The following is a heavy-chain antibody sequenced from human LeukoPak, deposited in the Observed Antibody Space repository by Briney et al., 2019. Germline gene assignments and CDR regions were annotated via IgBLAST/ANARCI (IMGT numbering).Heavy chain of an antibody. Sequence: PGRSLRLSCAASGFTFDDYAMHWVRHAPGKGLEWVSGISWNSGSIGYADSVKGRFTISRDNAKNSLYLQMNSLRAEDTALYYCAKSAAAGRYYYGMGVWGQGTTVTVSS. D-gene: IGHD6-13*01. CDR1: GFTFDDYA. CDR2: ISWNSGSI. V-gene: IGHV3-9*01. J-gene: IGHJ6*02. CDR3: AKSAAAGRYYYGMGV.